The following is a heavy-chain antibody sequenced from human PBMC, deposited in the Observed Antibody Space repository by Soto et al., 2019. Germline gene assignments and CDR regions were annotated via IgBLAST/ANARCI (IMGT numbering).Heavy chain of an antibody. Sequence: SVKVSCKASGGTFSSYAISWVRQAPGQGLEWMGGIIPIFGTANYAQKFQGRVTITADESTSTAYMELSSLRSEDTAVYYCARSGFGEANGMDVWGQGTTVTVSS. CDR2: IIPIFGTA. CDR1: GGTFSSYA. D-gene: IGHD3-10*01. V-gene: IGHV1-69*13. CDR3: ARSGFGEANGMDV. J-gene: IGHJ6*02.